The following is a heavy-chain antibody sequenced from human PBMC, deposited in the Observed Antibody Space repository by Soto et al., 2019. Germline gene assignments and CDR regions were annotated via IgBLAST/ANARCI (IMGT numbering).Heavy chain of an antibody. D-gene: IGHD6-13*01. Sequence: QVQLQESGPGLVKPSETLSLTCTVSGGSISGYYWSWIRQPPGKGLEWIGYIYYSGSTNYNPSLKSRVXXSXDXXKNQFSLKLSSVTAADTAVYYCARSSGYSSSRFDYWGQGILVTVSS. J-gene: IGHJ4*02. CDR2: IYYSGST. CDR3: ARSSGYSSSRFDY. V-gene: IGHV4-59*01. CDR1: GGSISGYY.